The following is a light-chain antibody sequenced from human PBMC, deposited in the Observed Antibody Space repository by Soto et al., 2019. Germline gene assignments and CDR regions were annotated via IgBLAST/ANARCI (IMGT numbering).Light chain of an antibody. CDR2: GAS. J-gene: IGKJ1*01. V-gene: IGKV3-15*01. CDR3: QQYNNWPPWT. Sequence: EIVMTHSPATLSVSPCERAALSCSASQSVSSNLAWYQQKPGQAPRLLIYGASTRATGIPARFSGSGSGTEFTLTISSLQSEDFAVYYCQQYNNWPPWTFGQGTKVEIK. CDR1: QSVSSN.